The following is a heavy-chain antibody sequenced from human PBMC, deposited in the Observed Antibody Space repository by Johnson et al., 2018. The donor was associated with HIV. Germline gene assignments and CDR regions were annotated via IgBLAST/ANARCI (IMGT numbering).Heavy chain of an antibody. CDR1: GFTFSSYA. CDR3: TTDKRVLHLEAFDI. Sequence: QMLLVESGGGVVQPGRSLRLSCAASGFTFSSYAMHWVRQAPGKGLEWVAVISYDGSNKYYADSVKGRFTISRDNSKNTLYLQMNSLKTEDTAVYYCTTDKRVLHLEAFDIWGQGTMVTVSS. J-gene: IGHJ3*02. CDR2: ISYDGSNK. D-gene: IGHD3-16*01. V-gene: IGHV3-30*04.